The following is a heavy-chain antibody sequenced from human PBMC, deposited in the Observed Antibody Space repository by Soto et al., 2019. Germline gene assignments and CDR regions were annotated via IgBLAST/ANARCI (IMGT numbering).Heavy chain of an antibody. Sequence: PGGSLRLSCAASGFIFNNYAMTWVRQAPGKGLEWVSTVTASGGGTFYANSVKGRFTISRDNSRNTLHLQMSSLRVEDTALYYCATALVPALTTKFGYWGKGTLVTVSS. CDR2: VTASGGGT. CDR3: ATALVPALTTKFGY. V-gene: IGHV3-23*01. CDR1: GFIFNNYA. J-gene: IGHJ4*02. D-gene: IGHD1-1*01.